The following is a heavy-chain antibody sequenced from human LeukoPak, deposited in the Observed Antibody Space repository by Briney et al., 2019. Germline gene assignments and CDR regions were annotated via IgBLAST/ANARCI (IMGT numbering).Heavy chain of an antibody. Sequence: SETLSLTCTVSGGSISSSSYYWGWIRQPPGKGLEWIGSIYHSGSTYYNPSLKSRVTISVDTSKNQFSLKLSSVTAADTAVYYCARDRLRRWELLRRLFYFDYWGQGTLVTVSS. V-gene: IGHV4-39*07. CDR1: GGSISSSSYY. CDR2: IYHSGST. J-gene: IGHJ4*02. CDR3: ARDRLRRWELLRRLFYFDY. D-gene: IGHD1-26*01.